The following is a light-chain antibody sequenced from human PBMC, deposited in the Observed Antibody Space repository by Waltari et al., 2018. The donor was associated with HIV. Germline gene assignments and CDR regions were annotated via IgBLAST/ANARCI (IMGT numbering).Light chain of an antibody. J-gene: IGKJ2*01. CDR2: AAS. Sequence: AIRMTQSPSSFSASTGDRVTITCRASQGISNSLAWYQQKPGKAPKILISAASTLESGVPSRFSGSGSGTDFTLTISCLKSEDCATYYCQQYHTYPYTFGQGTKLEIK. CDR3: QQYHTYPYT. V-gene: IGKV1-8*01. CDR1: QGISNS.